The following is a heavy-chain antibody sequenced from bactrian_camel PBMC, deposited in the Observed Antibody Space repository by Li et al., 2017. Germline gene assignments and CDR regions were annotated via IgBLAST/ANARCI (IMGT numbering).Heavy chain of an antibody. CDR2: LTRDGYP. V-gene: IGHV3S67*01. CDR3: ASDLGAYSGARYYIFPPFGY. CDR1: GFAFGSYG. Sequence: VQLVESGGGLVQTGGSLRLSCAASGFAFGSYGMSWVRQAPGKEREKVAALTRDGYPGYAPSVKGRFTISRDNAKNTLYLEMNSLEPEDTALYYCASDLGAYSGARYYIFPPFGYWGQGTQVTVS. J-gene: IGHJ6*01. D-gene: IGHD2*01.